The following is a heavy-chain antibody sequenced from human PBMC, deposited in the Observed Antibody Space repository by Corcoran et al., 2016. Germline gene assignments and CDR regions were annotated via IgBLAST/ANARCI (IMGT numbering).Heavy chain of an antibody. J-gene: IGHJ5*02. D-gene: IGHD3-22*01. CDR3: ARAPYYDDGTGWRWFDP. CDR2: IIPIFGTA. CDR1: GGTFSSYA. Sequence: QVQLVQSGAEVKKPGSSVKVSCKASGGTFSSYAISWVRQAPGQGLEWMGGIIPIFGTANYAQKFQGSVTITADKSTSTAYMELSSLGSEDTAVYDCARAPYYDDGTGWRWFDPWGQGTRVTVSS. V-gene: IGHV1-69*06.